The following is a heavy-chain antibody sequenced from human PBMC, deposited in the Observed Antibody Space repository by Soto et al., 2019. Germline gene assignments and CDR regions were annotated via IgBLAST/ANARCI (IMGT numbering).Heavy chain of an antibody. CDR1: GYTFTSYG. Sequence: ASVKVSCKASGYTFTSYGISWVRQAPGQGLEWMGWISAYNGNTNYAQKLQGRVTMTTDTSTSTAYMELRSLRSDDTAVYYCARDKSEVVVAATDFPVYGMDVWGQGTTVTVSS. CDR2: ISAYNGNT. D-gene: IGHD2-15*01. V-gene: IGHV1-18*04. CDR3: ARDKSEVVVAATDFPVYGMDV. J-gene: IGHJ6*02.